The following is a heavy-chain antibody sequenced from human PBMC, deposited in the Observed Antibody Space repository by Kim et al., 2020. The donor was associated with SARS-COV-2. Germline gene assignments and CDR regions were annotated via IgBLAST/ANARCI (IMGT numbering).Heavy chain of an antibody. J-gene: IGHJ4*02. CDR3: ARGLYGDYVDY. V-gene: IGHV1-18*01. D-gene: IGHD4-17*01. CDR2: NT. Sequence: NTNYAQKLQGRVTMTTDTYTSTAYMELRSLTSDDAAVYYCARGLYGDYVDYWGQGTLVTVSS.